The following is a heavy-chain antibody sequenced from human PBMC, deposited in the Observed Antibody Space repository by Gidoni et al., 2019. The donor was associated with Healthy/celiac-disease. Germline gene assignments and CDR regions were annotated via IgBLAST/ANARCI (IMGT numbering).Heavy chain of an antibody. CDR2: IIPIFGTA. J-gene: IGHJ4*02. V-gene: IGHV1-69*01. D-gene: IGHD5-12*01. CDR1: GGTFSSYA. CDR3: ARALDIVSRWWVFDY. Sequence: QVQLVQSGAEVKKPGSSVQVSCKASGGTFSSYAISWVRQAPGQGLEWMGGIIPIFGTANYAQKFQGRVTITADESTSTAYMELSSLRSEDTAVYYCARALDIVSRWWVFDYWGQGTLVTVSS.